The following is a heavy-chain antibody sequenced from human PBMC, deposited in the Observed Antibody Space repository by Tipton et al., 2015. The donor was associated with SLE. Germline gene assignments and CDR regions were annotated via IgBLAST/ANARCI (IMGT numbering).Heavy chain of an antibody. Sequence: LRLSCTVSGGSISSYYWSWIRQTSGKRLEWIGYIHASGSTDYNPSLKSRVTISVDTSKNQFSLKLTSVTAADTGVYYCASGAFYGSGSYFGGWFDPWGQGALVTVSS. V-gene: IGHV4-4*08. D-gene: IGHD3-10*01. CDR2: IHASGST. CDR1: GGSISSYY. J-gene: IGHJ5*02. CDR3: ASGAFYGSGSYFGGWFDP.